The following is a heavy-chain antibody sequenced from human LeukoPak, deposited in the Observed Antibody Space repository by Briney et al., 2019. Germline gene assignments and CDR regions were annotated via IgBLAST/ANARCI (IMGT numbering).Heavy chain of an antibody. Sequence: GASVKVSCKASGYTFTSYGISWVRQAPGQGLEWMGWINPNSGGTNYAQNFQGWVTMTRDTSISTAYMELSRLRSDDTAVYYCARVKICGVSGGSCYGYYYGMDVWGQGTTVTVSS. D-gene: IGHD2-15*01. CDR3: ARVKICGVSGGSCYGYYYGMDV. J-gene: IGHJ6*02. CDR2: INPNSGGT. V-gene: IGHV1-2*04. CDR1: GYTFTSYG.